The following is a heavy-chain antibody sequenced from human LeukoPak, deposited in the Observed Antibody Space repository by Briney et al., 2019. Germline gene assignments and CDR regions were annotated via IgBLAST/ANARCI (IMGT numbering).Heavy chain of an antibody. CDR1: GGSISSYY. Sequence: SETLSLTCTVSGGSISSYYWSWIRQPAGKGLEWIGRIYTSGSTNYNPSLKSRVTMSVDTSKNQFSLKLSSVTAADTAVYYCARLGYCSGGSCLDWFDPWGQGTLVTVSS. CDR2: IYTSGST. CDR3: ARLGYCSGGSCLDWFDP. D-gene: IGHD2-15*01. J-gene: IGHJ5*02. V-gene: IGHV4-4*07.